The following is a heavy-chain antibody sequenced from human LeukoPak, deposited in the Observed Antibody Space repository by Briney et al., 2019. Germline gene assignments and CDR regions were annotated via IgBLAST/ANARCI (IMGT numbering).Heavy chain of an antibody. J-gene: IGHJ4*02. CDR3: ARDRCSGGNCYFDY. V-gene: IGHV3-33*01. D-gene: IGHD2-15*01. Sequence: GGSLRLSYAASGFTFSSYGMHWVRQVPGKGLEWVAVIWYDGSDKYYADSMKGRFTISRDNSKNTSYLQMNSLRAEDTAIYYCARDRCSGGNCYFDYWGQGTLVTVSS. CDR2: IWYDGSDK. CDR1: GFTFSSYG.